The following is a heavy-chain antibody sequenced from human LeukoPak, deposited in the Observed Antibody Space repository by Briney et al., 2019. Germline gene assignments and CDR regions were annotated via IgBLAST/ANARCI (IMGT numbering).Heavy chain of an antibody. J-gene: IGHJ4*02. Sequence: PGGSLRLSCAASGFTFSDYYMSWIRQAPGKGLEWISYITTSGTTKYYADFVEGRFTISRDNAKNTLYLQMNSLRAEDTAVYYCASYYFGSRSFYNDYWGQGNLVTVSS. V-gene: IGHV3-11*01. CDR2: ITTSGTTK. D-gene: IGHD3-10*01. CDR1: GFTFSDYY. CDR3: ASYYFGSRSFYNDY.